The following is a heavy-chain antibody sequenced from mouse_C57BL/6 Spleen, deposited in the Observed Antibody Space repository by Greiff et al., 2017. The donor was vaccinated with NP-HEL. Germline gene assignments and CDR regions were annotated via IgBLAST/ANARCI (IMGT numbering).Heavy chain of an antibody. CDR2: INPNNGGT. CDR1: GYTFTDYY. D-gene: IGHD1-1*01. Sequence: EVQLQQSGPELVKPGASVKISCKASGYTFTDYYMNWVKQSHGKSLEWIGDINPNNGGTSYNQKFKGKATLTVDKSSSTAYMELRSLTSEDSAVYYCARSPAYYYGSSPYAMDYWGQGTSVTVSS. CDR3: ARSPAYYYGSSPYAMDY. J-gene: IGHJ4*01. V-gene: IGHV1-26*01.